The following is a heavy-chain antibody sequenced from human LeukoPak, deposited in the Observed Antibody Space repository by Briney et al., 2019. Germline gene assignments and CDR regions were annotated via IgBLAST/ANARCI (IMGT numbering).Heavy chain of an antibody. D-gene: IGHD2-2*01. V-gene: IGHV1-2*02. Sequence: EASVKVSCKASGYTFTGYYMHWVRQAPGQGLEWMGWINPNSGGTNYAQKFQGRVTMTRDTSISTAYMELSRLRSDDTAVYYCAREKSGEYCSSTSCYPAGRYMDVWGKGTTVTVSS. CDR1: GYTFTGYY. CDR3: AREKSGEYCSSTSCYPAGRYMDV. J-gene: IGHJ6*03. CDR2: INPNSGGT.